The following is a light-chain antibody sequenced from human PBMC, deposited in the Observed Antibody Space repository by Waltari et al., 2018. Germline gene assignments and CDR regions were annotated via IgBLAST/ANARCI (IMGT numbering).Light chain of an antibody. V-gene: IGKV3-15*01. J-gene: IGKJ1*01. Sequence: IVMTQSPATLSVSPGEGATLSCRVSQSVSSNLAGYQQKPGQAPRLLIYGASTRATGLPVRFSGSGSGTEFTLTISSLQSEDFAVYYCQQYNNWPPLFGQGTKVEIK. CDR2: GAS. CDR3: QQYNNWPPL. CDR1: QSVSSN.